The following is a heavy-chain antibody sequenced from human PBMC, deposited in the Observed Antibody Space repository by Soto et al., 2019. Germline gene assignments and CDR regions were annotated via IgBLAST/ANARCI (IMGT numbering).Heavy chain of an antibody. J-gene: IGHJ4*02. CDR3: AKDRIGQLAKFDY. Sequence: AGGSLRLSCTASGFSFSSNDMSWVRQAPGKGLEWVSTLDKSGGSAFYADSVNGRFTISRDNSRNTLYLQMHSLRAEDTAFYYCAKDRIGQLAKFDYWGRGTLVTVSS. CDR1: GFSFSSND. D-gene: IGHD1-1*01. V-gene: IGHV3-23*05. CDR2: LDKSGGSA.